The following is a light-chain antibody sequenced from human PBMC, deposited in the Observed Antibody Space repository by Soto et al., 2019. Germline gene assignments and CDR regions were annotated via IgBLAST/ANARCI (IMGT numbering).Light chain of an antibody. CDR3: QSFATNLRGSV. CDR2: GNN. J-gene: IGLJ3*02. CDR1: SSNIGAGYD. V-gene: IGLV1-40*01. Sequence: QSVLTQPPSVSGAPGQRVTISCSGTSSNIGAGYDVHWYHQVPGTAPKLLIYGNNNRPSGVPDRFSGSRSGTSASLAITGLQAEDEADYYCQSFATNLRGSVFGGGTKLTVL.